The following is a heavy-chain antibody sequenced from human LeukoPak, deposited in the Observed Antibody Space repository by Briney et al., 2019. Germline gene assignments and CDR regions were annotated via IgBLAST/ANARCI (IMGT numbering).Heavy chain of an antibody. CDR3: ARGGRADAFDS. J-gene: IGHJ3*02. V-gene: IGHV3-48*03. CDR1: GFTFSIYD. CDR2: IISSGTTT. Sequence: PGGALRLSSAASGFTFSIYDMYRVRQAPGKGLEGFSYIISSGTTTHYADSGKGRFTISRDNDKNSQYLQINILKTKAKAVYYCARGGRADAFDSWGQGTRVTVSS.